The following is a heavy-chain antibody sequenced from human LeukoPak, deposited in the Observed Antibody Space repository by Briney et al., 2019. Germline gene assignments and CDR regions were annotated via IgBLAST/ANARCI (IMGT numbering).Heavy chain of an antibody. V-gene: IGHV4-34*01. D-gene: IGHD3-10*01. CDR2: INHSGST. CDR3: ALSGRYYYGSGSLADV. J-gene: IGHJ6*02. Sequence: SETLSLTCAVYGGSFSGYYWSWIRQPAGKGLEWIGEINHSGSTNYNPSLKSRVTISVDTSKNQFSLKLSSVTAADTAVYYCALSGRYYYGSGSLADVWGQGTTVTVSS. CDR1: GGSFSGYY.